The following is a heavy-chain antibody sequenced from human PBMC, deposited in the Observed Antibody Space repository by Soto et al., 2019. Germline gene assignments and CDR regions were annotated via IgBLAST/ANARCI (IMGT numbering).Heavy chain of an antibody. D-gene: IGHD3-22*01. J-gene: IGHJ3*02. CDR1: GFTFSSYA. V-gene: IGHV3-23*01. CDR2: ISGSGGST. Sequence: LRLSCAASGFTFSSYAMSWVRQAPGKGLEWVSAISGSGGSTYYADSVKGRFTISRDNSKNTLYLQMNSLRAEDTAVYYCAKAPHKYYYDSSGFGAFDIWRQGTMVTVPS. CDR3: AKAPHKYYYDSSGFGAFDI.